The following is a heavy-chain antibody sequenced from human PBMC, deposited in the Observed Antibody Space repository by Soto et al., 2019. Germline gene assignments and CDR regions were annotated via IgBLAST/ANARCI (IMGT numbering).Heavy chain of an antibody. CDR3: AKEPYYYASGTSQSWFDP. CDR1: GFTFNSYA. V-gene: IGHV3-23*01. J-gene: IGHJ5*02. CDR2: ISGSGGST. Sequence: EVQLLESGGGLVQPGGSLRLSCAASGFTFNSYAMSWVRQAPGKGLEWVSDISGSGGSTYYADSVKGRFTISRDNXKXTXXLQMNSLRAEDTAVYYCAKEPYYYASGTSQSWFDPWGQGTLVTVSS. D-gene: IGHD3-10*01.